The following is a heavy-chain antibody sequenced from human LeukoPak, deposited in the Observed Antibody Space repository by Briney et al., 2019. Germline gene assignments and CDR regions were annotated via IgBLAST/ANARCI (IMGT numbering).Heavy chain of an antibody. V-gene: IGHV3-66*01. CDR1: GFTFSSYE. CDR2: IYSGGST. Sequence: GGSLRLSCAASGFTFSSYEMNWVRQAPGKGLEWVSVIYSGGSTYYADSVKGRFTISRDNAKNSLYLQMNSLRVEDTAVYYCARCTTGRTFGSLREIKRSREIDYWGQGTLVTASS. J-gene: IGHJ4*02. D-gene: IGHD1-1*01. CDR3: ARCTTGRTFGSLREIKRSREIDY.